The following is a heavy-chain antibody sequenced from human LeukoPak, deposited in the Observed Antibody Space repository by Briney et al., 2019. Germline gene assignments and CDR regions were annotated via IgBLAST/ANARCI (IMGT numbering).Heavy chain of an antibody. Sequence: PSETLSLTCTVSGGSISSSSYYWGWIRQPPGKGLEWIRSIYYSGSTNYNPSLKSRVTISVDTSKNQFSLKLSSVTAADTAVYYCARSGYSYALFDYWGQGTLVTVSS. CDR2: IYYSGST. J-gene: IGHJ4*02. CDR1: GGSISSSSYY. D-gene: IGHD5-18*01. V-gene: IGHV4-39*07. CDR3: ARSGYSYALFDY.